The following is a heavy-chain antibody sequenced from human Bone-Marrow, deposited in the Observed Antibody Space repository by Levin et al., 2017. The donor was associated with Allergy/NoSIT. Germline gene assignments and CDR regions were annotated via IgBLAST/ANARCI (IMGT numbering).Heavy chain of an antibody. Sequence: ASVKVSCKASGYTFTGYHMHWVRQAPGQGLEWMGWINPNSGGTNYAQKFQGRVTMTRDTSINTGYMEVSRLRSDDTAVFYCARGRRMYYMDVWGKGTTVTVSS. J-gene: IGHJ6*03. CDR3: ARGRRMYYMDV. V-gene: IGHV1-2*02. CDR1: GYTFTGYH. CDR2: INPNSGGT. D-gene: IGHD2-15*01.